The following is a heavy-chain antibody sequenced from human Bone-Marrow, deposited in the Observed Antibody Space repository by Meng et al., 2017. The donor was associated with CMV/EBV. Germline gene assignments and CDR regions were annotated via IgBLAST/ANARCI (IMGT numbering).Heavy chain of an antibody. CDR3: ARDRDWIYAASNYYYYYGMDV. J-gene: IGHJ6*02. D-gene: IGHD2-2*03. CDR2: INPNSGGT. V-gene: IGHV1-2*02. CDR1: GYTFVNYG. Sequence: ASVKVSCKASGYTFVNYGLSWVRQAPGQGLEWMGWINPNSGGTNYAQKFQGRVTMTRDTSISTAYMELSRLRSDDTAVYYCARDRDWIYAASNYYYYYGMDVWGQGTTVTVSS.